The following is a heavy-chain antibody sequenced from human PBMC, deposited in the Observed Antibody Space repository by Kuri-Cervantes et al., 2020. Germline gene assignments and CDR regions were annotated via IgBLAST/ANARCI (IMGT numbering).Heavy chain of an antibody. D-gene: IGHD6-6*01. CDR1: GGSFSGYY. V-gene: IGHV4-34*01. Sequence: SETLSLTCAVYGGSFSGYYWSWIRQPPGKGLEWIGEINHSGSTNYNPSLKSRVTISVDTSKNQFSLKLSSVTAADTAVYYCARESEYSSSSVFDPWGQGTLVTVSS. J-gene: IGHJ5*02. CDR3: ARESEYSSSSVFDP. CDR2: INHSGST.